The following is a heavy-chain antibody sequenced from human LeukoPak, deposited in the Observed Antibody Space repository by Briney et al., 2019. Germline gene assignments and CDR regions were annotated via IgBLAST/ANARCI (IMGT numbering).Heavy chain of an antibody. J-gene: IGHJ4*02. CDR3: ARDLGHTGYDLYDY. V-gene: IGHV3-7*01. Sequence: GGSLRLSCAVSGINFRGYWMAWVRQAPGKGLEWVANMKQDGSEKYYADSVKGRFTISRDSAKNSLYLEMNSLRVEDTAVYYCARDLGHTGYDLYDYWGQGTLVTVSS. D-gene: IGHD5-12*01. CDR2: MKQDGSEK. CDR1: GINFRGYW.